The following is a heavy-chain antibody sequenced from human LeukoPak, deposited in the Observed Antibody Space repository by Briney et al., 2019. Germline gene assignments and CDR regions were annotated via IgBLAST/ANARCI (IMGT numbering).Heavy chain of an antibody. V-gene: IGHV3-23*01. CDR1: GFNLNSYA. D-gene: IGHD1-26*01. J-gene: IGHJ6*03. CDR3: ARDPYSGTCSDYYYYYMDV. CDR2: IVHSSNT. Sequence: PGGSLRLSCVASGFNLNSYAMNWVRQAPGKGLEWVSGIVHSSNTYYGDSVKGRFTISRDNSKNTLYLQMNRLRAEDTAVYYCARDPYSGTCSDYYYYYMDVWGKGTTATVSS.